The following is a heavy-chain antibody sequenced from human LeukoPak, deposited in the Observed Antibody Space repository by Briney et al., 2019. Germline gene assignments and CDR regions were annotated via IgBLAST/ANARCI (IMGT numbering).Heavy chain of an antibody. CDR1: GFTFSSYA. Sequence: GGSLRLSCAASGFTFSSYAMSWVRQAPGKGLEWVSAMSGSGAGTYYTDSVKGRFTISRDISKNTLYLQMDSLRAEDTAIYYCARGGAYDYGVLDAWGQGTLVTVSS. D-gene: IGHD4/OR15-4a*01. CDR3: ARGGAYDYGVLDA. V-gene: IGHV3-23*01. J-gene: IGHJ5*02. CDR2: MSGSGAGT.